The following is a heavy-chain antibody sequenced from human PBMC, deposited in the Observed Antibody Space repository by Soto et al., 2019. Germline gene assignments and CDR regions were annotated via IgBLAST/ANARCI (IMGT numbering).Heavy chain of an antibody. CDR1: DGSITSYY. V-gene: IGHV4-59*01. J-gene: IGHJ6*03. Sequence: PSETLSLTCIVSDGSITSYYWSWIRQPPGQGLEWIGYIYYSGSTNYNPSLKSRVTISVDTSKNQFSLKLSSVTAADTAVYYCARGPKHRNWNYLEDYYYMDVWGKGTTVTVSS. D-gene: IGHD1-7*01. CDR2: IYYSGST. CDR3: ARGPKHRNWNYLEDYYYMDV.